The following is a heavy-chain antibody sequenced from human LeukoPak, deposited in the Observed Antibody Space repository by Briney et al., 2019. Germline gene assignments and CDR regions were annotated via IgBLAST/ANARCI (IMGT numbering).Heavy chain of an antibody. J-gene: IGHJ6*03. CDR1: GGSISSSSYY. CDR3: AAQQLAYYYYYMDV. V-gene: IGHV4-39*01. D-gene: IGHD6-13*01. CDR2: IYYSGST. Sequence: SETLSLTCTVSGGSISSSSYYWGWIRQPPGKGLEWIGSIYYSGSTYYNPSLKSRVTISVDTSKNQFSLKLCSVTAADTAVYYCAAQQLAYYYYYMDVWGKGTTVTVSS.